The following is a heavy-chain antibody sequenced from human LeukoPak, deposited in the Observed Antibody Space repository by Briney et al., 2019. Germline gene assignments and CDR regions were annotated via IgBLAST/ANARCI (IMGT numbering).Heavy chain of an antibody. CDR2: INHSGST. D-gene: IGHD5-12*01. Sequence: SETLSLTCTVSGDSISSYYWSWIRQPPGKGLEWIGEINHSGSTNYNPSLKSRVTISVDTSKNQFSLKLSSVTAADTAVYYCARFAGYPGGMDVWGQGTTVTVSS. J-gene: IGHJ6*02. V-gene: IGHV4-34*01. CDR3: ARFAGYPGGMDV. CDR1: GDSISSYY.